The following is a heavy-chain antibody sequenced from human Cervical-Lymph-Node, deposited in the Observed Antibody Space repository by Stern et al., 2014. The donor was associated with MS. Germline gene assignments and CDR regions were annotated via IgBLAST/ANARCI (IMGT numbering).Heavy chain of an antibody. CDR2: LNPSSGAT. J-gene: IGHJ4*02. CDR3: ARSITVTPLEY. Sequence: QLVQSGAEVKKPGASVKVSCRASGYIFTAYYIHRVRQAPGKGLTWMGRLNPSSGATDFPQTFQGRVAMTRDTSISTAFMELTGLSADDTAVYYCARSITVTPLEYWGQGTLVAVSS. CDR1: GYIFTAYY. V-gene: IGHV1-2*06. D-gene: IGHD4-17*01.